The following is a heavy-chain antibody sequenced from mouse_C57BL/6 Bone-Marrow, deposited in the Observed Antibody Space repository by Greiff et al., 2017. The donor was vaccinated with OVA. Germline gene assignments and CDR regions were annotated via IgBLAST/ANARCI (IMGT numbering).Heavy chain of an antibody. V-gene: IGHV1-26*01. CDR2: INPNNGGT. J-gene: IGHJ2*01. CDR3: ARYSNPYFDY. CDR1: GYTFTDYY. Sequence: VQLQQSGPELVKPGASVKISCKASGYTFTDYYMNWVKQSHGKSLEWIGDINPNNGGTSYNQKFKGKATLTVDKSSSTAYMELRSLTSEDSAVYYCARYSNPYFDYWGQGTTLTVSS. D-gene: IGHD2-5*01.